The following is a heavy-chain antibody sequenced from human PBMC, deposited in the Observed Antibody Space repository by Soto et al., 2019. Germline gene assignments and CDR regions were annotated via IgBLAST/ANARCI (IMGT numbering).Heavy chain of an antibody. V-gene: IGHV1-2*04. CDR1: GYTFTGYY. D-gene: IGHD1-26*01. J-gene: IGHJ6*04. Sequence: GASVKVSCKASGYTFTGYYMHWVRQAPGQGLEWMGWINPNSGGTNYAQKFQGWVTMTRDTSISTAYMELSSLRSDDTAVYYCARDGVVCYLGSCYGLAMDVWGKGTTVTGSS. CDR3: ARDGVVCYLGSCYGLAMDV. CDR2: INPNSGGT.